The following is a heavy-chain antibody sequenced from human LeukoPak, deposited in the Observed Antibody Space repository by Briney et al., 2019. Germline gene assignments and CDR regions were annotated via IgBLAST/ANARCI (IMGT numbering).Heavy chain of an antibody. J-gene: IGHJ5*02. CDR1: GGSISSGSYY. CDR3: ARALWFGALGGFDP. CDR2: IYTSGST. Sequence: PSQTLSLTCTVSGGSISSGSYYWRWIRQPAGKGLEWIARIYTSGSTNYNPSLKSRVTVSVDTSKNQFSLKLSSVAAADTAVYYCARALWFGALGGFDPWGQGTLVTVSS. V-gene: IGHV4-61*02. D-gene: IGHD3-10*01.